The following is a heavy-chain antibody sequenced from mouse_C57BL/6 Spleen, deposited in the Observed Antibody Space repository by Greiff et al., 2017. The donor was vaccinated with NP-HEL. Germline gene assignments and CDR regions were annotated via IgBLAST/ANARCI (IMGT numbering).Heavy chain of an antibody. CDR3: ARQPPLGLLDY. D-gene: IGHD2-10*01. V-gene: IGHV1-80*01. CDR1: GYAFSSYW. Sequence: QVQLQQSGAELVKPGASVKISCKASGYAFSSYWINWVKQRPGKGLEWIGQIYPGDGDTNYNGKFKGKATLTADKSSSTAYMQLSSLTSEDSAVYFCARQPPLGLLDYWGQGTTLTVSS. CDR2: IYPGDGDT. J-gene: IGHJ2*01.